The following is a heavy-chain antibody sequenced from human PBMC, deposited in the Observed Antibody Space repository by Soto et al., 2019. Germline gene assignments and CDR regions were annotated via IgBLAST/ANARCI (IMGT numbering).Heavy chain of an antibody. J-gene: IGHJ4*02. CDR1: GGSISSGDYS. D-gene: IGHD4-17*01. CDR3: ANSYGDYVSY. CDR2: IYHSGST. Sequence: SETLSLTCAVSGGSISSGDYSWSWIRQPPGKGLEWIGYIYHSGSTYYNPSLKSRVTISVDRSKNQFSLKLSSVTAADTAVYYCANSYGDYVSYWGQGTLVTVSS. V-gene: IGHV4-30-2*01.